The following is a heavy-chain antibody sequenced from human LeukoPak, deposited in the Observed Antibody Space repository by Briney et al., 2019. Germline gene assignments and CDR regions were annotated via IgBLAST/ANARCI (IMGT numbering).Heavy chain of an antibody. Sequence: AAVTVPFKASGYTFTSYGISWVRQAPGQGREGMGCISTYNDKTNYAQKVQGRLTISTDTSTSTAYVELRSLKSDDTAVYYCARLSLWFGESSYVFDIWGQGTVVSISS. J-gene: IGHJ3*02. CDR3: ARLSLWFGESSYVFDI. D-gene: IGHD3-10*01. CDR2: ISTYNDKT. CDR1: GYTFTSYG. V-gene: IGHV1-18*04.